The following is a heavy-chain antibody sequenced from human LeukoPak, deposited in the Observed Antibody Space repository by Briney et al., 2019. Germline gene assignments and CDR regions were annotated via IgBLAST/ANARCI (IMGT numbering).Heavy chain of an antibody. Sequence: ASVKVSCKASGYNFANYGISWVRQAPGQGLEWMASISTRRGITNYAQRFQGRVTMTTDTSTNTAYLELRSLGSDDTAVYYCARDNTYCVSGVCYVLNLFDYWGQGTLVTVSS. CDR2: ISTRRGIT. J-gene: IGHJ4*02. CDR1: GYNFANYG. V-gene: IGHV1-18*01. D-gene: IGHD2-8*01. CDR3: ARDNTYCVSGVCYVLNLFDY.